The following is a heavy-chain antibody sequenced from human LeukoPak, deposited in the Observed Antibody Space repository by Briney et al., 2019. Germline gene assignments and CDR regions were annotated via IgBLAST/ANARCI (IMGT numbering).Heavy chain of an antibody. Sequence: PGGSLRLSCAASGFTFSDYYMSWIRQAPGKRLEWVSYISSTSSYIYYADSVKGRFTISRDNAKNSLYLQMNSLRAEDTAVYYCARDDSASNYRFWGQGTLVTVSS. CDR2: ISSTSSYI. D-gene: IGHD3-16*02. J-gene: IGHJ4*02. CDR1: GFTFSDYY. CDR3: ARDDSASNYRF. V-gene: IGHV3-11*06.